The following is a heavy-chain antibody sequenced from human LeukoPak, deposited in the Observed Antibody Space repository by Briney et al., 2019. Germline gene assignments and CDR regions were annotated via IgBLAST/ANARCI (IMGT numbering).Heavy chain of an antibody. Sequence: SETLSLTCTVSGGSISSSSYYWGWIRQPPGKGLEWIGSIYYSGSTYYNPSLKSRVTISVDTSKNQFSLKLSSVTAADTTVYFCARKTASFDAFDIWGQGTMVTVSS. D-gene: IGHD1-1*01. J-gene: IGHJ3*02. CDR1: GGSISSSSYY. CDR3: ARKTASFDAFDI. CDR2: IYYSGST. V-gene: IGHV4-39*01.